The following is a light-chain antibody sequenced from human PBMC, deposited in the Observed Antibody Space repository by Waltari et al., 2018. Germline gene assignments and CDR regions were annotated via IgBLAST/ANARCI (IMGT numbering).Light chain of an antibody. CDR2: SAS. V-gene: IGKV1-12*01. CDR3: QQTSTFQVT. J-gene: IGKJ4*01. Sequence: DIQMTQSPSSVSASVGDSVTITCRASQGISNWLAWYQQKPGKAPNLLVYSASNLQSGVPSRFSGSGSGTDFTLTISSLQPEDFATYYCQQTSTFQVTFGGGTEVEF. CDR1: QGISNW.